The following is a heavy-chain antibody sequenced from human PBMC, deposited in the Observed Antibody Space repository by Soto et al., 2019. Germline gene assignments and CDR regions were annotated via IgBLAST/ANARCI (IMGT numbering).Heavy chain of an antibody. J-gene: IGHJ5*02. CDR1: GYTFTSYD. CDR2: MNPNSGNT. CDR3: ARWYDRYVPAGTSFDP. Sequence: GASVKVSCKASGYTFTSYDINWVRQATGQGLEWMGWMNPNSGNTGYAQKFQGRVTMTRNTSISTAYMELSSLRSEDTAVYYCARWYDRYVPAGTSFDPWGQGTLVTVSS. D-gene: IGHD2-2*01. V-gene: IGHV1-8*01.